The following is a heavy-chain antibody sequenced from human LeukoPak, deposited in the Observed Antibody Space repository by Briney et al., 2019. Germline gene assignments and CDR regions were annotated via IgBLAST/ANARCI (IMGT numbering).Heavy chain of an antibody. V-gene: IGHV3-23*01. Sequence: GGSLRLSCAASGFTFSSYGMSWVRQAPGKGLEWVSAISGSGGSTFYADSVKGRFTVSRDNSKNTLYLQMNSLRAEDTAVYYCAKGGYGGYSNGGHFGYWGQGTLVTVSS. CDR1: GFTFSSYG. CDR3: AKGGYGGYSNGGHFGY. CDR2: ISGSGGST. J-gene: IGHJ4*02. D-gene: IGHD5-18*01.